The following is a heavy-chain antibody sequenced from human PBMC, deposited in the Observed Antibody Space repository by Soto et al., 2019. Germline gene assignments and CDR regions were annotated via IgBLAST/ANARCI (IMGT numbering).Heavy chain of an antibody. D-gene: IGHD1-26*01. CDR2: SDPEDSET. V-gene: IGHV1-24*01. J-gene: IGHJ3*02. Sequence: ASVKVSCKVSGYTLTELSMHWVRQAPGKGLEWMGGSDPEDSETIYAQKFQGRVTMTEDTSTDTAYMELSSLRSEDTAVYYCATESVVGATRGAFDIWGQGTMVTVSS. CDR1: GYTLTELS. CDR3: ATESVVGATRGAFDI.